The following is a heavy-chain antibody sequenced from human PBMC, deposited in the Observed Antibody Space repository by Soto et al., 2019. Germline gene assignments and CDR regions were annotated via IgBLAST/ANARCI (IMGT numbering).Heavy chain of an antibody. CDR2: ISSSSSYI. D-gene: IGHD6-6*01. Sequence: SGGSLRLSCAASGFTFSSYSMNWVRQAPGKGLEWVSSISSSSSYIYYADSVKGRFTISRDNAKNSLYLQMNSLRAEDTAVYYCARDLRSSYFDYWGQGTLVTVSS. V-gene: IGHV3-21*01. CDR3: ARDLRSSYFDY. CDR1: GFTFSSYS. J-gene: IGHJ4*02.